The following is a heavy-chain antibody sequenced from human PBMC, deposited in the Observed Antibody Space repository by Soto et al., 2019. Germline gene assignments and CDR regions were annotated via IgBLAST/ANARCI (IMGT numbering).Heavy chain of an antibody. D-gene: IGHD3-10*01. Sequence: XGTLSLTCTVSGGSISRSSYYWGWIRQPPGKGLEWIGSMYYSGSHYYNPSLKSRVTISVDTSKNQFSLKLTSVTAADTAVYYCARRPRVWSGEMGYNYYYGMGGWGQGTTVTVSS. V-gene: IGHV4-39*01. CDR3: ARRPRVWSGEMGYNYYYGMGG. CDR2: MYYSGSH. J-gene: IGHJ6*02. CDR1: GGSISRSSYY.